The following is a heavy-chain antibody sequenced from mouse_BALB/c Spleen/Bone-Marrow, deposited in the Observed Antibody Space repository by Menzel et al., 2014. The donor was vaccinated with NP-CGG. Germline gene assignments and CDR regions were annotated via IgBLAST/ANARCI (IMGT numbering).Heavy chain of an antibody. Sequence: DVKLVESGGGLVQPGGSRKLSCAASGFTFSSFGMYWVRQAPEKGLEWVAYISSGSSTIYYADTVKGRFTISRDNPKNTLFLQMTSLWSEDTAMYYCARDVPLYDVGYFDYWGQGTTLTVSS. D-gene: IGHD2-14*01. V-gene: IGHV5-17*02. CDR1: GFTFSSFG. CDR3: ARDVPLYDVGYFDY. CDR2: ISSGSSTI. J-gene: IGHJ2*01.